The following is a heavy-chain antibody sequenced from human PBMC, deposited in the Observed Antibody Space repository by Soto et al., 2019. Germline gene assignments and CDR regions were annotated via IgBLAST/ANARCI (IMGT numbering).Heavy chain of an antibody. CDR2: IKQDGSEK. CDR1: GFTFSSYW. V-gene: IGHV3-7*01. CDR3: AREGISFSSSDLYYYYGMDV. J-gene: IGHJ6*02. Sequence: EVQLVESGGGLVQPGGSLRLSCAASGFTFSSYWMSWVRQAPGKGLEWVANIKQDGSEKYYVDSVKGRFTISIDNAKNSLYLQMNSLRAEDTAVYYCAREGISFSSSDLYYYYGMDVWGQGTTVTVSS. D-gene: IGHD6-13*01.